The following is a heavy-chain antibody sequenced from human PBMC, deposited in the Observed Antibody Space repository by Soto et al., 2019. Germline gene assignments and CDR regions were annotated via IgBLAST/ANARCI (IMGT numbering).Heavy chain of an antibody. J-gene: IGHJ2*01. CDR2: ISSTSSYI. Sequence: EVQLVESGGGLVKPGGSLRLSCVASGFTFSTYSMNWVRQAPGKGLEWVSSISSTSSYIYYADSVKGRFTVSRDNAKNSLYLQMNSLRAEDTAVYYCARKYYGETYWYFELWGRGTLVTVSS. CDR1: GFTFSTYS. V-gene: IGHV3-21*01. CDR3: ARKYYGETYWYFEL. D-gene: IGHD4-17*01.